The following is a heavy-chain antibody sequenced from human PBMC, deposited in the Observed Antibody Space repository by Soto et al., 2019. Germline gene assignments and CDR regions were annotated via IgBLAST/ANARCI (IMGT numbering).Heavy chain of an antibody. Sequence: TSETLSLTCSVSGAALSSGNYYWSWIRQVPGKGLEWIGHIYVTGAVDYNPSLRDRITISQDTSERQFSLNLRLVTAADTAVYYCARLRIATNNYKWFDPWGQGTLVTVSS. V-gene: IGHV4-31*03. CDR1: GAALSSGNYY. J-gene: IGHJ5*02. CDR3: ARLRIATNNYKWFDP. D-gene: IGHD2-21*01. CDR2: IYVTGAV.